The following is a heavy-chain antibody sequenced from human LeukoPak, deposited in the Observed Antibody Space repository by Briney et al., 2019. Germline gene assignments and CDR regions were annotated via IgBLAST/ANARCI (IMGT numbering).Heavy chain of an antibody. Sequence: GGSLRLSCAASGFTFSRYWMHWVRQAPGKRLVWVSHINTDGSSTTYADSVKGRFTISRDNAKNTLYLQVNSLRAEDTAVYYCARASYSSGWYADYWGQGTRVTVSS. J-gene: IGHJ4*02. D-gene: IGHD6-19*01. V-gene: IGHV3-74*01. CDR2: INTDGSST. CDR3: ARASYSSGWYADY. CDR1: GFTFSRYW.